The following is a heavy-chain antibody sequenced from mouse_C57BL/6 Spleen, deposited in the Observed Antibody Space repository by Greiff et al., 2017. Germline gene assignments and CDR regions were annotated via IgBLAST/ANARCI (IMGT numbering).Heavy chain of an antibody. D-gene: IGHD2-3*01. CDR1: GFTFSDYG. V-gene: IGHV5-17*01. Sequence: EVKVVESGGGLVKPGGSLKLSCAASGFTFSDYGMHWVRQAPEKGLEWVAYISSGSSTIYYADTVKGRFTISRDNAKNTLFLQMTSLRSEDTAMYYCARGGYYDHYAMDYWGQGTSVTVSS. J-gene: IGHJ4*01. CDR2: ISSGSSTI. CDR3: ARGGYYDHYAMDY.